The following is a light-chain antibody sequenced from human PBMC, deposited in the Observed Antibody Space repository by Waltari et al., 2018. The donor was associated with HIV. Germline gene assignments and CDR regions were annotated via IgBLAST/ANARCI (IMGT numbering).Light chain of an antibody. Sequence: YELTQPPSVSVSPGQTAKIICSGDELPDHYAHWYQQRHGQAPILVIYKDNGRPSGIPERFSCSSSGTTSTLTISGVLEEYEADYYCQSADSSETLGVFGGGTKLTVL. J-gene: IGLJ3*02. CDR1: ELPDHY. CDR3: QSADSSETLGV. V-gene: IGLV3-25*03. CDR2: KDN.